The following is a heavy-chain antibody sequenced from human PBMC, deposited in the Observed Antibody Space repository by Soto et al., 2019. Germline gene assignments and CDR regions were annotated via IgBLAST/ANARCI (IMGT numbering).Heavy chain of an antibody. CDR1: EFTFSSYH. D-gene: IGHD1-1*01. CDR2: ISSSGSTI. Sequence: EVQLVESGGVLLRPGGPVRLSVEASEFTFSSYHMNWFPGPPGRGLKGVSYISSSGSTIPYEDLVKGRFTISRDNAKNSLDLQMTSLSAEATAVSYCATAPWNADPTGWGPGTLVTVSS. J-gene: IGHJ4*02. CDR3: ATAPWNADPTG. V-gene: IGHV3-48*01.